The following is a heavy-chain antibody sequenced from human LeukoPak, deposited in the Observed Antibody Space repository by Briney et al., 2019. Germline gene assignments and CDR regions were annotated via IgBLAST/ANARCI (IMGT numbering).Heavy chain of an antibody. CDR3: TTLGYHLDS. CDR2: FAGSDTTK. CDR1: GFDFGAYE. J-gene: IGHJ4*02. Sequence: GGSLRLSCAASGFDFGAYEMNWVRQAPGKGLEWVAYFAGSDTTKYYADSVKGRFTISRDNAKNPLYLQMNSLRAEDTALYYCTTLGYHLDSWGQGTLVTVSS. V-gene: IGHV3-48*03. D-gene: IGHD3-22*01.